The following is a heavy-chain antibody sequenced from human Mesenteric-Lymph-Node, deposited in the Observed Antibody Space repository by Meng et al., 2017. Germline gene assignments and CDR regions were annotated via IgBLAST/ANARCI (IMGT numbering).Heavy chain of an antibody. CDR2: IYTSGST. D-gene: IGHD6-19*01. J-gene: IGHJ3*02. CDR3: AIVPVAGPPPYAFDI. V-gene: IGHV4-61*02. Sequence: SETLSLTCTVSGGSISSGSYYWSWIRQPAGKGLEWIGRIYTSGSTNYNPSLKSRVTISVDTSKNQFSLKLSSVTAADTAVYYCAIVPVAGPPPYAFDIWGQGTMVTVSS. CDR1: GGSISSGSYY.